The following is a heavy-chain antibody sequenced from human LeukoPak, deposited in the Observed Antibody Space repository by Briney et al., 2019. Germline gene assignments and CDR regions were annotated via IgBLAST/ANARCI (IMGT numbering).Heavy chain of an antibody. CDR2: ISSSSRYI. D-gene: IGHD1-26*01. CDR3: ARLGVGGSYSGIYYFNY. Sequence: GGSLRPSCAASGFTFSSCAMSWVRQAPGKGLEWVSSISSSSRYISYADSVKGRFTISRDNAKNSLYLQMNSLRAEDTAVYYCARLGVGGSYSGIYYFNYWGQGTLVTVSS. CDR1: GFTFSSCA. J-gene: IGHJ4*02. V-gene: IGHV3-21*01.